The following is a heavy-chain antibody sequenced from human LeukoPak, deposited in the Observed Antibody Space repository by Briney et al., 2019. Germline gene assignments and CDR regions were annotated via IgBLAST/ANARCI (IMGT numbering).Heavy chain of an antibody. V-gene: IGHV4-34*01. Sequence: PSETLSLTCAVYGGSFSGHYWSWIRQVPGKGLEWIGEIGHSGSTNYNPSLKSRVDISLDRSTTQFSLKVKSVTDTGTGVYFCARGGDGHNHPFDYWGQGTQVTVSS. CDR2: IGHSGST. D-gene: IGHD5-24*01. CDR3: ARGGDGHNHPFDY. CDR1: GGSFSGHY. J-gene: IGHJ4*02.